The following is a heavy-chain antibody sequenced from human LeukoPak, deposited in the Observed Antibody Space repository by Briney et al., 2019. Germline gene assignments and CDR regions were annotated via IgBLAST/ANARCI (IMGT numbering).Heavy chain of an antibody. CDR2: ISNDESNK. J-gene: IGHJ5*02. CDR3: ARDAGNNYYAGWFDP. D-gene: IGHD3-10*01. CDR1: GFTFKNHA. Sequence: GGSLRLSCEASGFTFKNHAMHWVRQSPGRGLEWLALISNDESNKYYADSLKGRFTVSRDNSKNTLYLQMNSLTAEDTAVYYCARDAGNNYYAGWFDPWGQGIVVAVSS. V-gene: IGHV3-30*03.